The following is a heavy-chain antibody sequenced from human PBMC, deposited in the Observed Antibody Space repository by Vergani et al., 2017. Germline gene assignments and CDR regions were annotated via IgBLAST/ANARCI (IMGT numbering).Heavy chain of an antibody. Sequence: QVQLVQSGAEVKKPGASVKVSCKASGYTFTGYYMHWVRQAPGQGLEWMGWINPNSGGTNYAQKFQGRVTMTRDTSISTAYMELSRLTSDDTAVYYCARDGSQLVRADYYYYDYMDVWGKGTTVTVSS. CDR3: ARDGSQLVRADYYYYDYMDV. D-gene: IGHD6-6*01. CDR1: GYTFTGYY. V-gene: IGHV1-2*02. CDR2: INPNSGGT. J-gene: IGHJ6*03.